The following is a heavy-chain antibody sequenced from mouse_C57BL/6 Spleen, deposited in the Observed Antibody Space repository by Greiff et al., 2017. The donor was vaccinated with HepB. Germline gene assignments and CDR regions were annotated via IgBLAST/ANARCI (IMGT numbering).Heavy chain of an antibody. CDR3: APITTVVAP. Sequence: VQLQQSGAELVKPGASVKLSCTASGFNIKDYYMHWVKQRTEQGLEWIGRIDPEDGETKYDTKFQGKATITADTSSNKAYLQLSSLTSEDTAVYYGAPITTVVAPWGQGTTLTVSS. D-gene: IGHD1-1*01. CDR1: GFNIKDYY. J-gene: IGHJ2*01. V-gene: IGHV14-2*01. CDR2: IDPEDGET.